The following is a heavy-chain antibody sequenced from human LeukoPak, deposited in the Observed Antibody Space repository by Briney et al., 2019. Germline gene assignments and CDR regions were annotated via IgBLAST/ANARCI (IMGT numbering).Heavy chain of an antibody. V-gene: IGHV1-8*01. CDR3: ARVGSGNYFNWFDP. CDR1: GYTFTSHD. CDR2: MNPNSGNT. J-gene: IGHJ5*02. Sequence: ASVKVSCKASGYTFTSHDINWVRQATGQGLEWMGWMNPNSGNTGYAQKFQGRVTMTRNTSISTAYMELSSLRSEDTAVYYCARVGSGNYFNWFDPWGEGTLVTVSS. D-gene: IGHD3-22*01.